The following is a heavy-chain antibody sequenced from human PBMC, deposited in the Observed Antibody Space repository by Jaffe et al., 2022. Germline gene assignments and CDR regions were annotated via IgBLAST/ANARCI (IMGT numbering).Heavy chain of an antibody. CDR3: AKDTATVTTEPSGFFDY. CDR2: ISGSGGST. Sequence: EVQLLESGGGLVQPGGSLRLSCAASGFTFSSYAMSWVRQAPGKGLEWVSAISGSGGSTYYADSVKGRFTISRDNSKNTLYLQMNSLRAEDTAVYYCAKDTATVTTEPSGFFDYWGQGTLVTVSS. V-gene: IGHV3-23*01. D-gene: IGHD4-17*01. CDR1: GFTFSSYA. J-gene: IGHJ4*02.